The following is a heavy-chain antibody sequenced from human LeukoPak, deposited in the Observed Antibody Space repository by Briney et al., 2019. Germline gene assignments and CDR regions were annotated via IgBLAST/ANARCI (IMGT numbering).Heavy chain of an antibody. CDR2: INPNSGGT. D-gene: IGHD6-13*01. CDR1: GYTFTGYY. J-gene: IGHJ6*02. V-gene: IGHV1-2*06. CDR3: ASWEGYSSSWYTYYYYYGMDV. Sequence: ASVKVSCKASGYTFTGYYMHWVRQAPGQGFEWMGRINPNSGGTNYAQKFQGRVTMTRDTSISTAYMELSRLRSDDTAVYYCASWEGYSSSWYTYYYYYGMDVWGQGTTVTVSS.